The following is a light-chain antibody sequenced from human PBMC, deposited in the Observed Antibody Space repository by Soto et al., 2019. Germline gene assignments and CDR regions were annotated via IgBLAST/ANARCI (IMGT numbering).Light chain of an antibody. CDR2: AAS. Sequence: AIRMTQSPSSFSASTGDRVTITGLARQGISSSLSGYQQKPGKAPKLLIYAASTLQSVVPSSFSGSGSGTDFTLLISCLQSEDFSTFYSQLQYSYPPLVTFGPGTKGDIK. CDR1: QGISSS. CDR3: QLQYSYPPLVT. J-gene: IGKJ3*01. V-gene: IGKV1-8*01.